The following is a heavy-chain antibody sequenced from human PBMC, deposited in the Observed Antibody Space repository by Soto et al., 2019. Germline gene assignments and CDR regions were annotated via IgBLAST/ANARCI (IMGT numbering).Heavy chain of an antibody. Sequence: GGSLRLSCAASGFTVSSNYMSWVRQAPGKGLEWVSVIYSGGSTYYADSVKGRFTISRHNSKNTLYLQMNSLRAEDTAVYYCARGECSGGSCYSARGYYMDVWGKGTTVTVSS. D-gene: IGHD2-15*01. CDR1: GFTVSSNY. CDR2: IYSGGST. J-gene: IGHJ6*03. CDR3: ARGECSGGSCYSARGYYMDV. V-gene: IGHV3-53*04.